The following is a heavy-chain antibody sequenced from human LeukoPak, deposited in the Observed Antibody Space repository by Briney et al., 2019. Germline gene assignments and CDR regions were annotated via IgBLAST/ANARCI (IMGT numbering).Heavy chain of an antibody. V-gene: IGHV4-31*03. D-gene: IGHD4-17*01. Sequence: SQTLSLTCTVSGGSISSGGYYWSWIRQHPGKGLEWIGYIYYSGSTYYNPSLKSRITISVDTSKNQFSLKLSSVTAADTAVYYCARVHGDYTGSFAYWGQGTLVTVSS. J-gene: IGHJ4*02. CDR3: ARVHGDYTGSFAY. CDR2: IYYSGST. CDR1: GGSISSGGYY.